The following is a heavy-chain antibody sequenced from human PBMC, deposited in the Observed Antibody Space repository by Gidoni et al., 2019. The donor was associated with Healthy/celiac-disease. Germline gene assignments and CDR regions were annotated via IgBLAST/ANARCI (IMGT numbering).Heavy chain of an antibody. CDR2: IIPIFGTA. J-gene: IGHJ6*02. D-gene: IGHD2-15*01. CDR3: ARDIVVVVAATRGYYYYGMDV. V-gene: IGHV1-69*06. CDR1: GGTFSSYA. Sequence: QVQLVQSGAEVKKPGSSVKVSCKASGGTFSSYAFSWVRQAPGQGLEWMGGIIPIFGTANYAQKFQGRVTITADKSTSTAYMELSSLRSEDTAVYYCARDIVVVVAATRGYYYYGMDVWGQGTTVTVSS.